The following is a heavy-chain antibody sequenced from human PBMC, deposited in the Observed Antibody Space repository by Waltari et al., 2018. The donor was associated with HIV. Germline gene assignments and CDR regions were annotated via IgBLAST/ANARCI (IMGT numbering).Heavy chain of an antibody. CDR3: ARGGAGIAVAGYYFDY. CDR1: GFTFSSYA. CDR2: ISSNGGRG. D-gene: IGHD6-19*01. Sequence: EVQLVESGEGLVQPGGSLRLSCAASGFTFSSYAMHGVRKAPGKGLEYVSAISSNGGRGYYAGCVTGRFTIFSDNSKNTLYVQMGSMRAEDMVVYYCARGGAGIAVAGYYFDYWGQGTLVTVSS. J-gene: IGHJ4*02. V-gene: IGHV3-64*02.